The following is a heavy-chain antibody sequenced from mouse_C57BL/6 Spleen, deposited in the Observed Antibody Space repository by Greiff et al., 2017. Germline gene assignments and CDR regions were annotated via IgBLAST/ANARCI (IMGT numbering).Heavy chain of an antibody. CDR1: GYTFTDYY. J-gene: IGHJ2*01. V-gene: IGHV1-26*01. CDR2: INPNNGGT. CDR3: ARLWLFDY. Sequence: VQLQQSGPELVKPGASVKISCKASGYTFTDYYMNWVKQSHGKSLEWIGDINPNNGGTSYNQKFKGKATLTVDKSSSTAYMELRGLTSEDSAVYYGARLWLFDYWGQGTTLTVSS. D-gene: IGHD1-1*02.